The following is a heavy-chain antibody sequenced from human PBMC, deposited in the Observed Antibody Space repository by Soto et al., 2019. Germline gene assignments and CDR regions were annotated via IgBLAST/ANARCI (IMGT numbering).Heavy chain of an antibody. CDR2: IYYSGST. D-gene: IGHD3-10*01. V-gene: IGHV4-31*03. CDR3: ASWRRDGSGSQNYYYMDV. J-gene: IGHJ6*03. Sequence: SETLSLTCTVSGGSISSGGYYWSWIRQHPGKGLEWIGYIYYSGSTDYNPSLKSRVTISVDTSKNQFSLKLSSVTAADTAVYYCASWRRDGSGSQNYYYMDVWGKGTTVTVSS. CDR1: GGSISSGGYY.